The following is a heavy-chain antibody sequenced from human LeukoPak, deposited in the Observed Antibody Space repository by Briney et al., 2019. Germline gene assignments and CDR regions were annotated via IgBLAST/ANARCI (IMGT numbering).Heavy chain of an antibody. CDR2: ISSTSTYT. D-gene: IGHD3-10*01. Sequence: GGSLRLSCAASGFTFSSYSMNWVRQAPGKGLEWASSISSTSTYTYYADSVKGRFTISRDNAENSLYLQMTSLRAEDTAVYYCARMGPGVGSYFDYWGQGTLVTVSS. CDR3: ARMGPGVGSYFDY. V-gene: IGHV3-21*01. J-gene: IGHJ4*02. CDR1: GFTFSSYS.